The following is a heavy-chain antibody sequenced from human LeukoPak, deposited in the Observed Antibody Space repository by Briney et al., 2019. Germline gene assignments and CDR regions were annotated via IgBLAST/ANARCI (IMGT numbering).Heavy chain of an antibody. CDR3: ARGYIGKDSGTDY. V-gene: IGHV1-69*02. J-gene: IGHJ4*02. CDR1: GGTFISYT. Sequence: GASVKVSCKASGGTFISYTISWVRQAPGQGLEWMGRIIPILGIANYAQKFQGRVTITADKSTSTAYMELSSLRSEDTAVYYCARGYIGKDSGTDYWGQGTLVTVSS. CDR2: IIPILGIA. D-gene: IGHD6-19*01.